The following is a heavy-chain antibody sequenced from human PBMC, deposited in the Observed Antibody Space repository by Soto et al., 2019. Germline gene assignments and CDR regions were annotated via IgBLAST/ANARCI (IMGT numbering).Heavy chain of an antibody. Sequence: EVQLLESGGGFVQPGGSQRLSCAASEFTFSSYAMSWVRQAPGKGLEWVSSIAESGGSTYYADSVKGRITISRDNSKNTLYLQMSNLRVEDTAVFYCAKELAVAGFDYWGQGTQVTVST. J-gene: IGHJ4*02. CDR3: AKELAVAGFDY. V-gene: IGHV3-23*01. D-gene: IGHD6-19*01. CDR2: IAESGGST. CDR1: EFTFSSYA.